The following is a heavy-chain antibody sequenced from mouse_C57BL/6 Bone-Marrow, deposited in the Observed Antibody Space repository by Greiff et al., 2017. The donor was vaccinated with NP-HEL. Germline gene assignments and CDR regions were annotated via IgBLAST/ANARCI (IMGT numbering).Heavy chain of an antibody. D-gene: IGHD1-1*01. Sequence: EVQLMESGGGLVKPGGSLKLSCAASGFTFSSYAMSWVRQTPEKRLEWVATISDGGSYTYYPDNVKGRVTISRDNAKNNLYLQMSHLKSEDTAMYYCAREEDCGSSIDYWGQGTTLTVSS. CDR1: GFTFSSYA. J-gene: IGHJ2*01. CDR2: ISDGGSYT. CDR3: AREEDCGSSIDY. V-gene: IGHV5-4*01.